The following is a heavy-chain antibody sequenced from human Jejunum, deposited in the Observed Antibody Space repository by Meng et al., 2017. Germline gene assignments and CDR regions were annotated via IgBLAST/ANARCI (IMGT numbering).Heavy chain of an antibody. V-gene: IGHV3-43D*03. Sequence: GESLKISCAASGFAFDNYAMHWVRQAPGKGLEWVALISWDGSSSYYADSVRGRFTVSRDNSKNSLYLQMNSLRPEETALYYCAMVACFIRSYLDFWGLGTMVTVSS. J-gene: IGHJ4*02. CDR1: GFAFDNYA. CDR2: ISWDGSSS. D-gene: IGHD3-10*01. CDR3: AMVACFIRSYLDF.